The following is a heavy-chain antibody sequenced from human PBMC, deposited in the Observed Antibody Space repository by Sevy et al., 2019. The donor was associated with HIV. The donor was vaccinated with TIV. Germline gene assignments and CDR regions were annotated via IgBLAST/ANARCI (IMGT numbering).Heavy chain of an antibody. J-gene: IGHJ5*02. Sequence: GGSLRLSCGASGFTFSRYSMNCVRQAPGKGLEWVSYISSSGHYMQYADSVRGRFTISRDNARDSLDLQMNSLRAEDTAVYFSVRWDYSTSGNWFDPWGQGTLVTVSS. CDR3: VRWDYSTSGNWFDP. V-gene: IGHV3-21*01. D-gene: IGHD6-13*01. CDR2: ISSSGHYM. CDR1: GFTFSRYS.